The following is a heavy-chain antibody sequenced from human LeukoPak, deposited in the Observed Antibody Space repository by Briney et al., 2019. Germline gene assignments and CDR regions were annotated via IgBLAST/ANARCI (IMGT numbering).Heavy chain of an antibody. CDR2: MNPNSGNT. CDR1: GYTFTSYD. CDR3: ARARIVGAMRWFDP. D-gene: IGHD1-26*01. Sequence: VASVKVSCKASGYTFTSYDINWMRQAPGQGLEWVGWMNPNSGNTGYAQTFQGRVTITRNTSISTAYMELSSLRSEDTAVYYCARARIVGAMRWFDPWGQGTLVTVSS. V-gene: IGHV1-8*01. J-gene: IGHJ5*02.